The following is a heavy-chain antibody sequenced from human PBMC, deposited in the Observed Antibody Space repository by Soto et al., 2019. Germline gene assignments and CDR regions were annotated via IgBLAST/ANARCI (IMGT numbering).Heavy chain of an antibody. J-gene: IGHJ4*02. V-gene: IGHV2-70*12. Sequence: QIILKESGPTLVKPTETLTLTCTVSGFSLTTRGMTVGWIRQPPGKAPEWVALNLEYSPSLQSRLTFTTDTSRNQVVLTLTNVDPVDTATYYCTLRYDSSQGPIYWGPGILVTVSS. CDR2: NL. D-gene: IGHD3-3*01. CDR3: TLRYDSSQGPIY. CDR1: GFSLTTRGMT.